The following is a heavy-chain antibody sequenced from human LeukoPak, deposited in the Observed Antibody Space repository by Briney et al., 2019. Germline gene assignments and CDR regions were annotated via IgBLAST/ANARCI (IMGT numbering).Heavy chain of an antibody. D-gene: IGHD3-10*01. Sequence: GESLKISCKGSGYSFTSYWIGWVRQMPGKGLEWMGIIYPGDSDTRYSPSFQGQVTISADKSISTAYLQWSSLKASDTAMYYCASAHMVRGVINWFDPWGQGTLVTVSS. CDR1: GYSFTSYW. J-gene: IGHJ5*02. CDR2: IYPGDSDT. V-gene: IGHV5-51*01. CDR3: ASAHMVRGVINWFDP.